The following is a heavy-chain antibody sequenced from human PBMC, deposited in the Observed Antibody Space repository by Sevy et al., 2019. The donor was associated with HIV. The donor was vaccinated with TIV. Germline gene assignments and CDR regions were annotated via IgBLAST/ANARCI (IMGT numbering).Heavy chain of an antibody. D-gene: IGHD3-10*01. CDR1: GFTFSSYA. Sequence: GGYLRLSCAASGFTFSSYAMHWVRQAPGKGLEWMAVISYDGSNKYYADSVKGRFTISRDNSKNTLYLQMNSLRAEDPAVTYCARVHLGYYYGSGSHPWGQGTLVTVSS. J-gene: IGHJ5*02. CDR2: ISYDGSNK. CDR3: ARVHLGYYYGSGSHP. V-gene: IGHV3-30*04.